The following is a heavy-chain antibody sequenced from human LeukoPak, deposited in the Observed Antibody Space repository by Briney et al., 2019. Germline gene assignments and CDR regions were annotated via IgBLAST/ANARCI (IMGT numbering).Heavy chain of an antibody. CDR2: TYYRSKWYN. CDR1: GDSVSGNSAT. J-gene: IGHJ5*02. V-gene: IGHV6-1*01. D-gene: IGHD6-19*01. Sequence: SQTLSLTCAISGDSVSGNSATWNWIRQSPSRGLEWLGRTYYRSKWYNDYAVSVKSRITINPDTSKNQFSLHLNSVTPEDTAVYHCARVEAGKGWFDPWGQGTQVTVSS. CDR3: ARVEAGKGWFDP.